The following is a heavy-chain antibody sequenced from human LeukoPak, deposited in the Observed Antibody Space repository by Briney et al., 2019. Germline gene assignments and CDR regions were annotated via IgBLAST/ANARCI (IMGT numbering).Heavy chain of an antibody. V-gene: IGHV1-24*01. J-gene: IGHJ4*02. Sequence: ASVKVSCKVSGYTLTELSMHWVRQAPRKGLEWMGGFDPEDGETIYAQKFQGRVTMTEDTSTDTAYMELSSLRSEDTAVYYCAMRVGATEGFDYWGQGTLVTVSS. CDR1: GYTLTELS. CDR2: FDPEDGET. D-gene: IGHD1-26*01. CDR3: AMRVGATEGFDY.